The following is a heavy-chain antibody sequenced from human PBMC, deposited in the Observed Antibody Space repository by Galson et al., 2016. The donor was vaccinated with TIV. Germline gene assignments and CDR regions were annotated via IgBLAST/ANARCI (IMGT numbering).Heavy chain of an antibody. J-gene: IGHJ4*02. CDR2: TYYRSTWYN. CDR3: ARGAPSVFGVIMTLDY. D-gene: IGHD3-3*01. CDR1: GDSVSSTSAA. V-gene: IGHV6-1*01. Sequence: CAISGDSVSSTSAAWNWIRQSPSRGLEWLGRTYYRSTWYNDYAACLKRRITINPDTSKNQFSLQLTSVTPADAAVYYCARGAPSVFGVIMTLDYWGQGTLVTVSS.